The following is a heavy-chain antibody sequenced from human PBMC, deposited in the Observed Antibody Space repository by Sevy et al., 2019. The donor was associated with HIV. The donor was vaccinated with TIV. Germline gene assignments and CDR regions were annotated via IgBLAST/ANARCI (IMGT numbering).Heavy chain of an antibody. CDR1: EFTFSSYG. V-gene: IGHV3-30*03. Sequence: GGSLRLSCAASEFTFSSYGMHWVRQAPGKGLEWVAVISYDGSNKYYADSVKGRFTISRDNSKNTLYLQMNSLRAEDTAVYYCAGVGSGSYSIDYWGQGTLVTVSS. J-gene: IGHJ4*02. CDR3: AGVGSGSYSIDY. CDR2: ISYDGSNK. D-gene: IGHD1-26*01.